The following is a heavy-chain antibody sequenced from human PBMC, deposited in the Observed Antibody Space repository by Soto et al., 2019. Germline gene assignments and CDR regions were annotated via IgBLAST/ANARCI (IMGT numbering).Heavy chain of an antibody. CDR2: INHSGST. D-gene: IGHD3-22*01. CDR1: DGSFSVYY. V-gene: IGHV4-34*01. Sequence: PSETLCLTCAFYDGSFSVYYWSWIRQPPGSGLELIGEINHSGSTNYNPSLKSRVTISVDTSKNQFSLKLSSVTAADTALYYCARGDPDSSGYSSYYYGMDVWGQGTPVTVSS. J-gene: IGHJ6*01. CDR3: ARGDPDSSGYSSYYYGMDV.